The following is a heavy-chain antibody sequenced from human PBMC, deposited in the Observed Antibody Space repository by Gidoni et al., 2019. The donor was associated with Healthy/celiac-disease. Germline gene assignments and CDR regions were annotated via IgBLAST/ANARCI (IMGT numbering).Heavy chain of an antibody. Sequence: QVQLVEYGGGLVKPGGSLRLSCAASGLTFSDYYMSWIRQAPGKGLEWVSYISSSSSYTNYADSVKGRFTISRDNAKYSLYLQMNSLRAEDTAVYYCAIALIHCSGGSCGNDAFDIWGQGTMVTVSS. D-gene: IGHD2-15*01. J-gene: IGHJ3*02. CDR1: GLTFSDYY. CDR2: ISSSSSYT. V-gene: IGHV3-11*05. CDR3: AIALIHCSGGSCGNDAFDI.